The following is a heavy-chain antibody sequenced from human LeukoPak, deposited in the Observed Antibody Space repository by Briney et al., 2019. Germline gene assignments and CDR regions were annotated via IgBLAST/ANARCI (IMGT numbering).Heavy chain of an antibody. Sequence: SETLSLTCTVSGGSISSGSYYWSWIRQPAGKGLEWIGRIYTSGSTNYNPSLKSRVTISVDTSKNQFSLKLSSVTAADTAVYYCARTTPYCSSTSCPAYYYYYMDVWGKGTTVTVSS. CDR2: IYTSGST. D-gene: IGHD2-2*01. J-gene: IGHJ6*03. V-gene: IGHV4-61*02. CDR3: ARTTPYCSSTSCPAYYYYYMDV. CDR1: GGSISSGSYY.